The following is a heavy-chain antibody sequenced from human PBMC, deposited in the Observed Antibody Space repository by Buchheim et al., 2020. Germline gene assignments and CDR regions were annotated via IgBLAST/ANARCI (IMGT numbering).Heavy chain of an antibody. CDR2: INHSGST. CDR1: GGSFSGYY. D-gene: IGHD2-15*01. J-gene: IGHJ6*02. V-gene: IGHV4-34*01. CDR3: ARGLRVVVAATYYGMDV. Sequence: QVQLQQWGAGLLKPSETLSLTCAVYGGSFSGYYWSWIRQPPGKGLEWIGEINHSGSTNYNPSLKSRGTISVDTSKNQFSLKLSSVTAADTAVYYCARGLRVVVAATYYGMDVWGQGTT.